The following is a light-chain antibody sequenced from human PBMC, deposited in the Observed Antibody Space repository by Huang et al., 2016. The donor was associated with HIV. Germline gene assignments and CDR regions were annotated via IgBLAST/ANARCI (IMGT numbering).Light chain of an antibody. V-gene: IGKV1-5*03. CDR2: KAS. CDR1: QSISSW. Sequence: DIQMTQSPSTLSASVGDRVTITCRASQSISSWLDWYQQKPWKAPKLLIYKASSLESGVPSRFSGSGSGTEFTLTISSLQPDDFATYYCQQYNSYSWTFGQGTKVEIK. CDR3: QQYNSYSWT. J-gene: IGKJ1*01.